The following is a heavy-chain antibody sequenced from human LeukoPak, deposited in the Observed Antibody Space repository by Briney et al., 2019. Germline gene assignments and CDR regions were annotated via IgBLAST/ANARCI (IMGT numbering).Heavy chain of an antibody. CDR3: ARDPGDTYHDWYFGL. CDR1: GGSISTYY. CDR2: VHTSGTT. Sequence: SETLSLTCTVSGGSISTYYWSWIRQPAGNGLEWIGRVHTSGTTHYNPSLQSRVTMSVDTSKNQFSLNVDSVTAADTAVYYCARDPGDTYHDWYFGLWGRGTVVTVSS. J-gene: IGHJ2*01. D-gene: IGHD4-17*01. V-gene: IGHV4-4*07.